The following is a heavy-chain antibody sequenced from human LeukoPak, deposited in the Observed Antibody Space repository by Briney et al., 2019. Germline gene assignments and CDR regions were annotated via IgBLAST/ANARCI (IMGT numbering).Heavy chain of an antibody. D-gene: IGHD6-6*01. Sequence: PGGSLRLSCAASGFTFSSYWMSWVRQAPGKGLEWVANIKQDGSQQYYVDSVKGRFTISRDNANNSLYLQMNSLKSEDTAVYYCARIGYSSSSTDYWGQGTLVTVSS. CDR1: GFTFSSYW. CDR3: ARIGYSSSSTDY. CDR2: IKQDGSQQ. J-gene: IGHJ4*02. V-gene: IGHV3-7*01.